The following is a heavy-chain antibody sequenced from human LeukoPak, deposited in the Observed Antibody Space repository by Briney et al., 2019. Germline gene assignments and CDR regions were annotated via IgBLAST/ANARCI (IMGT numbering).Heavy chain of an antibody. CDR3: ARDLWSSSWYPDAFDI. Sequence: SSETLSLTCTVSGGSISSGSYYWSWIRQPAGKGLEWIGRIYTSGSTNYNPSLKSRVTISVDTSKNQFSLKLSSVTAADTAVYYCARDLWSSSWYPDAFDIWGQGTMVTVSS. CDR2: IYTSGST. D-gene: IGHD6-13*01. V-gene: IGHV4-61*02. J-gene: IGHJ3*02. CDR1: GGSISSGSYY.